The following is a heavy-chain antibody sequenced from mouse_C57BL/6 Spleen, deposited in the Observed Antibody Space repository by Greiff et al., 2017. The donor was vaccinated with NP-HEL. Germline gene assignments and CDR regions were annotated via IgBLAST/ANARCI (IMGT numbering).Heavy chain of an antibody. D-gene: IGHD1-1*01. Sequence: VQLQQPGAELVRPGSSVKLSCKASGYTFTSYWMHWVKQRPIQGLEWIGNIDPSDSETHYNQKFKDKATLTVDKSSSTAYMQLSSLTSEDSAVYYCARDYYGPYYFDYWGQGTTLTVSS. CDR3: ARDYYGPYYFDY. CDR1: GYTFTSYW. V-gene: IGHV1-52*01. CDR2: IDPSDSET. J-gene: IGHJ2*01.